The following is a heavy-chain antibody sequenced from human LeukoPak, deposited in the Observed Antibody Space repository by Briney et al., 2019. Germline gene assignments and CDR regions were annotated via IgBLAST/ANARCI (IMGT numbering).Heavy chain of an antibody. CDR2: ISSSSSDI. D-gene: IGHD4-17*01. CDR1: GFTFSSYS. Sequence: PGGSLRLSCAASGFTFSSYSMNWVRQAPGKGLEWVSAISSSSSDIYYADSVKGRFTISRHNAKRSLYLQMNSLRAEDTAVYYCARDLGGYGDYGTNFDYWGQGTLVTVSS. CDR3: ARDLGGYGDYGTNFDY. J-gene: IGHJ4*02. V-gene: IGHV3-21*01.